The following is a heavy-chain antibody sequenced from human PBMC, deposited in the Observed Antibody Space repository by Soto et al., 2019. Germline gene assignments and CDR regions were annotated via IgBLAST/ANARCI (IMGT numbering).Heavy chain of an antibody. CDR2: ISGTASRT. V-gene: IGHV3-23*01. Sequence: PXGSLRLSCAGSGFTPTTTPLSWVRQPPGKGLEWVTTISGTASRTYYVDSVKGRFFISRDNSKNTVTLQMNNLTVDDTAVYYCATSFRYFDNWGQGTRVTVSS. J-gene: IGHJ4*02. D-gene: IGHD3-9*01. CDR3: ATSFRYFDN. CDR1: GFTPTTTP.